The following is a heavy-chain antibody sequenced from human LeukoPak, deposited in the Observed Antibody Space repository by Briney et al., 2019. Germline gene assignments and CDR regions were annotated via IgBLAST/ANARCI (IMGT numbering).Heavy chain of an antibody. D-gene: IGHD6-19*01. Sequence: SQTLSLTCGISGDSVSNNRATWNWIRQSPSRGLEWLGRTYYRSKWYNDYAVSVKSRLTINPDTSKNQFPLQLDSVTPEDTAVYYCARGGYGMTVAQFDYWGQGTLVTVSS. CDR3: ARGGYGMTVAQFDY. V-gene: IGHV6-1*01. CDR2: TYYRSKWYN. CDR1: GDSVSNNRAT. J-gene: IGHJ4*02.